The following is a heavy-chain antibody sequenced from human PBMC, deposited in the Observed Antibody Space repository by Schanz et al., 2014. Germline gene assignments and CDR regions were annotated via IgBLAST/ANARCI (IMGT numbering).Heavy chain of an antibody. V-gene: IGHV1-2*02. CDR1: GYVFTAYY. CDR2: INPSSGGT. Sequence: QVQLVQSGAEVKKPGASVQVSCKASGYVFTAYYMNWVRQAPGQGLEWMGWINPSSGGTNYAQKFQGRVTMTRDTSISTAYMELNRLRADDTAVYYCARAGYCRDSGCYSLGIEYWGQGTLVTVSS. D-gene: IGHD2-15*01. J-gene: IGHJ4*02. CDR3: ARAGYCRDSGCYSLGIEY.